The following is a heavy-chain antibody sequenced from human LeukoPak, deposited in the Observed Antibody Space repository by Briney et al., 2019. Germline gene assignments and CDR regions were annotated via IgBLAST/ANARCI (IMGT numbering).Heavy chain of an antibody. Sequence: SVKVSCRASGGTFSSYAISWVRQAPGQGLEWMGRIIPILGIANYAQKFQGRVTITADKSTSTAYMELSSLRSEDTAVYYCARDPGGFGSGYYVDYWGQGTLVTVSS. CDR2: IIPILGIA. D-gene: IGHD3-22*01. J-gene: IGHJ4*02. CDR3: ARDPGGFGSGYYVDY. V-gene: IGHV1-69*04. CDR1: GGTFSSYA.